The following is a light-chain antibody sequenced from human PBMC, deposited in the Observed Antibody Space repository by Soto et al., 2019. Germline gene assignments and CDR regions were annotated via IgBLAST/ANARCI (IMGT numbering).Light chain of an antibody. J-gene: IGKJ3*01. Sequence: EIVLTQSPGTLSLSPGERATLSCRASQSVSSRYLAWYQQKPGQAPRLLIYGASSRVTGIPARFSGSGSGTDFTLTISRLEPEYFAVDYCQQYGSSPIFTFSPATKLDI. CDR2: GAS. CDR1: QSVSSRY. V-gene: IGKV3-20*01. CDR3: QQYGSSPIFT.